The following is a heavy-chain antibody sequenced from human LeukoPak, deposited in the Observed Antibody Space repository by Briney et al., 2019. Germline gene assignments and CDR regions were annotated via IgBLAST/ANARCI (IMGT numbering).Heavy chain of an antibody. Sequence: GSVKLSCKASGYTFTGYYMHWVRQAPGQGLEWMGWINPNSGGTNYAQKFQGRVTMTRDTSISTAYMELSRLRSDDTAVYYCAIRYSSSWLDYWGQGTLFTVSS. J-gene: IGHJ4*02. V-gene: IGHV1-2*02. CDR2: INPNSGGT. D-gene: IGHD6-13*01. CDR1: GYTFTGYY. CDR3: AIRYSSSWLDY.